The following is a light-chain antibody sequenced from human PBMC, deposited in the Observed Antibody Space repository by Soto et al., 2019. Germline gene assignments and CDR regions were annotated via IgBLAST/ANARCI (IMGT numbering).Light chain of an antibody. V-gene: IGLV2-14*01. J-gene: IGLJ3*02. CDR2: EVF. CDR1: SSDFGDYDY. Sequence: QSVLTQPASVSGSPGQSITISCTGTSSDFGDYDYVSWYQQHPGKAPKLIIYEVFHRPSGLSNRFSASKSGYTASLTISGLRAEDEAIYHCSSYTSASTLVFGGGTKVTVL. CDR3: SSYTSASTLV.